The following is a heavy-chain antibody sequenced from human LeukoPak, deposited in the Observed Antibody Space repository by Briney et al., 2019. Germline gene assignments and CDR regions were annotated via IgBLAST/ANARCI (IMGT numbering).Heavy chain of an antibody. D-gene: IGHD1-14*01. J-gene: IGHJ4*02. CDR3: AREVWGPEY. CDR2: LKQDGSDK. Sequence: GGSLRLSCAASGFTFTKYWMTWVRQAPGKGLEWVGNLKQDGSDKNYMDSVKGRFTISRDNTKNSVYLQMSSLRAEDTAVYYCAREVWGPEYWGQGTLVTVSS. CDR1: GFTFTKYW. V-gene: IGHV3-7*01.